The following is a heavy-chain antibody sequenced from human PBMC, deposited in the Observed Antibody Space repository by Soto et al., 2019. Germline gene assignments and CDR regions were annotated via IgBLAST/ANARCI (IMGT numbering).Heavy chain of an antibody. D-gene: IGHD4-17*01. CDR1: GFIFNDYY. V-gene: IGHV3-11*06. Sequence: LRLSCAASGFIFNDYYMSWIRQAPGKGLEWLSNISGSSGSKKYADAGKGRFTISRDNAKKSLYLEMHSLRAEDTAMYYCARYAAEVTKLFDQWGQGTLVTVSS. CDR3: ARYAAEVTKLFDQ. CDR2: ISGSSGSK. J-gene: IGHJ4*02.